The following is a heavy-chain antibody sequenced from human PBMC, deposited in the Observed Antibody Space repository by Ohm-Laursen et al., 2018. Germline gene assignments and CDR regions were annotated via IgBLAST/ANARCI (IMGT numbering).Heavy chain of an antibody. D-gene: IGHD6-19*01. V-gene: IGHV3-7*03. CDR2: INQDGSEK. CDR3: AKDSSGWPNNWFDP. J-gene: IGHJ5*02. CDR1: GFTFSSYW. Sequence: SLRLSCSASGFTFSSYWMSWVRQAPGKGLEWVANINQDGSEKYYVDSVKGRFTISRDNAKNSLYLQMNSLRAEDTALYYCAKDSSGWPNNWFDPWGQGTLVTVSS.